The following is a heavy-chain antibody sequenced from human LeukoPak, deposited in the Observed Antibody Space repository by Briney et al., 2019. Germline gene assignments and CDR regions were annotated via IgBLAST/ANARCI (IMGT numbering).Heavy chain of an antibody. V-gene: IGHV1-2*06. CDR2: INPNTGGT. J-gene: IGHJ5*02. D-gene: IGHD6-13*01. CDR3: AKVPPSITAAGNWLDP. Sequence: ASVKVSCKASGYTFTCYYIHWVRQAPGQGLEWMGRINPNTGGTNYEQKFQGRVTMTRDTSITTAYMKLSRLTSDDTAIYYCAKVPPSITAAGNWLDPWGQGALVTVSS. CDR1: GYTFTCYY.